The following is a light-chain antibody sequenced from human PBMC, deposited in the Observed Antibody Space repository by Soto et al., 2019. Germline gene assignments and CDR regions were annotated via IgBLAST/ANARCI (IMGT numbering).Light chain of an antibody. J-gene: IGKJ2*01. CDR3: QQSYSSQNT. CDR1: RTISSY. Sequence: DIQMSQSPSFLSASVGDRVTITCRASRTISSYVNWYQQKPGKAPKLLIYAASNLQSGVPSRFSGSGSGTDFTLTISSLQPEDFATYYCQQSYSSQNTFGRGTHLEIE. CDR2: AAS. V-gene: IGKV1-39*01.